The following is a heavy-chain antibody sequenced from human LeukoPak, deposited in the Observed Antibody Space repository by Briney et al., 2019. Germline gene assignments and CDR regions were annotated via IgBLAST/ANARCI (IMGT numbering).Heavy chain of an antibody. CDR3: ATDIGSYYDY. J-gene: IGHJ4*02. V-gene: IGHV3-30*02. D-gene: IGHD3-10*01. Sequence: GGSLRLSCAASGFSFSRYRMNLVRQAPGKGLEWVTFIQYDGSKKYYADSVKGRFTISRDNSKNTPYLEMNSLRAEDTAVYYCATDIGSYYDYWGQGILVTVSS. CDR2: IQYDGSKK. CDR1: GFSFSRYR.